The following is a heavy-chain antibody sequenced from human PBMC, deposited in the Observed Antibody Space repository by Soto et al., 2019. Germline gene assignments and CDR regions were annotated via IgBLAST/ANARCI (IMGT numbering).Heavy chain of an antibody. CDR1: GGSISSPNW. J-gene: IGHJ4*02. V-gene: IGHV4-4*02. CDR2: THHSGST. Sequence: SETLSLTCAVSGGSISSPNWWSWVRQPPGKGLEWIGETHHSGSTNYNPSLKSQVTISVDKSNNQFSLKLNSVTAADTAVYYCAKTTGTTAEKYYFDYWGQGTLVTVSS. D-gene: IGHD1-1*01. CDR3: AKTTGTTAEKYYFDY.